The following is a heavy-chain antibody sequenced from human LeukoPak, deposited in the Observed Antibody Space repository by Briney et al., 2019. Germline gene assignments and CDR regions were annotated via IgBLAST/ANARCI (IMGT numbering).Heavy chain of an antibody. CDR2: IYSGGST. CDR1: GFTVSSNY. Sequence: GGSLRLSCAASGFTVSSNYMSWVRQAPGKGLEWVSVIYSGGSTYYADSVKGRFTISRDNSKNTLYLQMNSLRAEDTAVYYCARAGIAAAYYFDYWGQGTLVTVSS. J-gene: IGHJ4*02. CDR3: ARAGIAAAYYFDY. D-gene: IGHD6-13*01. V-gene: IGHV3-53*01.